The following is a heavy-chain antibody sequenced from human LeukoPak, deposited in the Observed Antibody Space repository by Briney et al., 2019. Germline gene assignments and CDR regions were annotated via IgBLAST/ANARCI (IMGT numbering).Heavy chain of an antibody. CDR2: ISENIANT. D-gene: IGHD4-23*01. V-gene: IGHV3-23*01. Sequence: GGSLRLSCAATGFTFSTYAMTWVRQAPGRGLDWVSSISENIANTYYADSVRGRFTISRDNSKNTLYLQMNSLRAEDTAVYYCAKDINYGGNSYFDYWGQGTLVTVSS. J-gene: IGHJ4*02. CDR3: AKDINYGGNSYFDY. CDR1: GFTFSTYA.